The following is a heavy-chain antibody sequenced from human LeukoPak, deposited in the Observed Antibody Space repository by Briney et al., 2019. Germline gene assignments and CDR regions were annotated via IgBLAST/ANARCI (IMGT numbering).Heavy chain of an antibody. V-gene: IGHV4-39*01. J-gene: IGHJ4*02. CDR3: ARVVGATKRDYFDY. CDR2: IYYSGST. D-gene: IGHD1-26*01. CDR1: GDSISSSYW. Sequence: SETLSLTCAVSGDSISSSYWWSWVRQPPGKGLEWIGSIYYSGSTYYNPSLKSRVTISVDTSKNQFSLKLSSVTAADTAVYYCARVVGATKRDYFDYWGQGTLVTVSS.